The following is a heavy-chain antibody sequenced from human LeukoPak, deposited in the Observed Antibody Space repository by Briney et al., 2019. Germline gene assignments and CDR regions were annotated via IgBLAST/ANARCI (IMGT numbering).Heavy chain of an antibody. CDR3: AREVVYYYDSSGYYYYFDY. J-gene: IGHJ4*02. D-gene: IGHD3-22*01. CDR1: GGTFSSYA. CDR2: IIPIFGTA. Sequence: ASVKVSCKASGGTFSSYAISWVRQAPGQGLEWMGRIIPIFGTANYAQKFQGKVTITTDESTTTAYMELSSLRSEDTAVYYCAREVVYYYDSSGYYYYFDYWGQGTLVTVSS. V-gene: IGHV1-69*05.